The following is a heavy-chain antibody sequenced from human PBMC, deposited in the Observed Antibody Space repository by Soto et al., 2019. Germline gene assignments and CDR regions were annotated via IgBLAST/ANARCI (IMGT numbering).Heavy chain of an antibody. CDR3: ARLGRGYSYGYGGYYYYYMDV. D-gene: IGHD5-18*01. CDR2: IYYSGST. CDR1: GGSISSYY. J-gene: IGHJ6*03. Sequence: SETLSLTCTVSGGSISSYYWSWIRQPPGKGLEWIGYIYYSGSTNYNPSLKSRVTISVDTSKNQFSLKLSSVTAADTAVYYCARLGRGYSYGYGGYYYYYMDVWGKGTTVTVSS. V-gene: IGHV4-59*08.